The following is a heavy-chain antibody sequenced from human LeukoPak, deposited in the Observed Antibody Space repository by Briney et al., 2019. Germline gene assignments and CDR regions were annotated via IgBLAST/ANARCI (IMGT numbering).Heavy chain of an antibody. CDR3: ARVIVATWDDDWFDP. CDR1: GGSISSYY. V-gene: IGHV4-4*07. CDR2: LYSTENT. Sequence: LETLSLTCTVCGGSISSYYWGWIRQPAGKGLEWIRRLYSTENTIYNPSLKSRVTMSGDTSKNQLSLKLNSVTVADTAIYYCARVIVATWDDDWFDPWGQGILVTVSS. D-gene: IGHD1-1*01. J-gene: IGHJ5*02.